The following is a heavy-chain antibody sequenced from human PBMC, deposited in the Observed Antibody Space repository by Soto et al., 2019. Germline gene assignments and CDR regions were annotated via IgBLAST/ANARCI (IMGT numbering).Heavy chain of an antibody. V-gene: IGHV4-30-4*01. CDR3: ARAYYYDSSGPPLNWFDP. J-gene: IGHJ5*02. CDR2: IYYSGST. Sequence: SETLSLTCTVSGGSISSGDYYWSWIRQPPGKGLEWIGYIYYSGSTYYNPSLKSRVTISVDTSKNQFSLKLSSVTAADTAVYYFARAYYYDSSGPPLNWFDPWGQGTLVTVSS. CDR1: GGSISSGDYY. D-gene: IGHD3-22*01.